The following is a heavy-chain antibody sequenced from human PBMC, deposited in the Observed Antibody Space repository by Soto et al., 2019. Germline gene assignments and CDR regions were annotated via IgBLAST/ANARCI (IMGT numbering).Heavy chain of an antibody. CDR1: GYSFTSYW. CDR2: IDPSDSYT. V-gene: IGHV5-10-1*01. J-gene: IGHJ6*02. D-gene: IGHD3-16*01. CDR3: ARRLKGTDYYYYGMDV. Sequence: GESLKISCKGSGYSFTSYWISWVRQMPGKGLEWMGRIDPSDSYTNYSPSFQGHVTISADKSISTAYLQWSSLKASDTAMYYCARRLKGTDYYYYGMDVWAKGPRSPSP.